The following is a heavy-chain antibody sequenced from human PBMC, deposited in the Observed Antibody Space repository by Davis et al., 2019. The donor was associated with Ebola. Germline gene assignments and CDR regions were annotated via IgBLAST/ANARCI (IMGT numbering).Heavy chain of an antibody. J-gene: IGHJ6*04. D-gene: IGHD2-2*01. CDR3: ARGYCSSTSCSPGRLDV. Sequence: PGGSLRLSCTASGLTFSTYGMHWVRQAPGKGLEWVAVISYDGSNKYYADSVKGRFTISRDNSKNTLYLQMNSLRAEDTAVYYCARGYCSSTSCSPGRLDVWGKGTTVTVSS. V-gene: IGHV3-30*19. CDR2: ISYDGSNK. CDR1: GLTFSTYG.